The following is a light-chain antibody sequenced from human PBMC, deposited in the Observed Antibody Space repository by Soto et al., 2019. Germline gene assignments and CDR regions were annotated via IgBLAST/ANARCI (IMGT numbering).Light chain of an antibody. Sequence: AIQMTQSPSSLSASVGDRVTITCRASQDIRNNLGWYQHKPGKAPNLLIYAASSLQSGVPSRFSGSGSGTDFTLTISSLQPEDFATYYCLQDYIYPYSFGQGTKLEIK. J-gene: IGKJ2*03. CDR1: QDIRNN. V-gene: IGKV1-6*01. CDR3: LQDYIYPYS. CDR2: AAS.